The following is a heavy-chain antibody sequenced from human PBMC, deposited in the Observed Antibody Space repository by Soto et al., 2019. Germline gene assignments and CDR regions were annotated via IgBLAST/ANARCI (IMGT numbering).Heavy chain of an antibody. CDR1: GGSISNGDYY. Sequence: SETLSLTCTVSGGSISNGDYYWSWIRQPPGKGLEWIGYIYYSGSTYYNPSLKSRVTISVDTSKNQFSLKLSSVTAADTAVYYCARKSVTEGGMDVWGQGTTVTVSS. J-gene: IGHJ6*02. D-gene: IGHD2-21*02. CDR2: IYYSGST. CDR3: ARKSVTEGGMDV. V-gene: IGHV4-30-4*01.